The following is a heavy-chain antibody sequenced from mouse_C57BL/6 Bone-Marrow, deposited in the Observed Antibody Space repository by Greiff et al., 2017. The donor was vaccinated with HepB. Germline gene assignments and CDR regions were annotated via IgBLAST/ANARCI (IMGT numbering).Heavy chain of an antibody. CDR2: IYYSGTI. CDR1: GISITTGNYR. J-gene: IGHJ1*03. CDR3: ARDYYGSSDWYFDV. Sequence: EVKVVESGPGLVKPSQTVFLTCTVTGISITTGNYRWSWIRQFPGNKLEWIGYIYYSGTITYNPSLTSRTTITRDTPKNQFFLEMNSLTAEDTATYYCARDYYGSSDWYFDVWGTGTTVTVSS. D-gene: IGHD1-1*01. V-gene: IGHV3-5*01.